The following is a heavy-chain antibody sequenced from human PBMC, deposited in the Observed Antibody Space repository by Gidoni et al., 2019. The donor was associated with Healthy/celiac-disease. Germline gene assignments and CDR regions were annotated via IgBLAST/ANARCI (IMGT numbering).Heavy chain of an antibody. J-gene: IGHJ3*02. CDR1: GGSFGGYY. CDR2: INHSGST. Sequence: QVQLQQWGAGLLKPSETLSLTCAVYGGSFGGYYWSWIRQPPGKGLEWMGEINHSGSTNYNPSLKSRVTISVETTKNQFSLKLSSVTAADTAVYYCAGPSNYYDSSGHTGGAFDIWGQGTMVTVSS. D-gene: IGHD3-22*01. CDR3: AGPSNYYDSSGHTGGAFDI. V-gene: IGHV4-34*01.